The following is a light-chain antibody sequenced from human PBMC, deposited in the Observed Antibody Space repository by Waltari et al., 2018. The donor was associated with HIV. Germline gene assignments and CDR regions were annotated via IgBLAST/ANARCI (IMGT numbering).Light chain of an antibody. V-gene: IGKV3-15*01. CDR2: GAS. J-gene: IGKJ1*01. CDR1: QNVITN. CDR3: QQYNNWPRT. Sequence: EIVMTQSPATLSVSPGERVTISCRASQNVITNLAWYQQKPGQAPRLLIYGASTKATGVPPRFSGGGSGTEFTLTIGSLQSEDFAFYYCQQYNNWPRTFGQGAKVEVK.